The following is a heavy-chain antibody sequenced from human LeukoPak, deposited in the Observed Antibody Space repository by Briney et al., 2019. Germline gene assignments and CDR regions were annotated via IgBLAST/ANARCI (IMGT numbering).Heavy chain of an antibody. CDR2: IKSKTDGGTT. CDR3: TLPVYGKNYYYYGMDV. V-gene: IGHV3-15*01. Sequence: GGSLRLSCAASGFTFSNAWMSWVRQAPGKGLEWVGRIKSKTDGGTTDYAAPVKGRFTISRDDSKNTLYLQMNSLKTEDTAVYYCTLPVYGKNYYYYGMDVWGQGTTVTVSS. CDR1: GFTFSNAW. D-gene: IGHD3-16*01. J-gene: IGHJ6*02.